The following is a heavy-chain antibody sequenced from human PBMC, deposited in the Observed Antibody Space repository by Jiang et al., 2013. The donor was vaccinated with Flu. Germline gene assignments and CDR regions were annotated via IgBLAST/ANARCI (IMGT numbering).Heavy chain of an antibody. Sequence: TLSLTCAISGDSVSTNSVTWNWIRQSPSRGLEWLGRTYYTSKWYNDYAVSVKSRITISPDTSKNQFSLQLNSVTPEDTAVYYCARGVNPWEIRSALDYWGQGTLVTVSS. CDR1: GDSVSTNSVT. D-gene: IGHD3-3*01. J-gene: IGHJ4*02. CDR3: ARGVNPWEIRSALDY. V-gene: IGHV6-1*01. CDR2: TYYTSKWYN.